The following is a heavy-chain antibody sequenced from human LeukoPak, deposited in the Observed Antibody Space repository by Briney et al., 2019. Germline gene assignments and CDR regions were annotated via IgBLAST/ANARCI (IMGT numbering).Heavy chain of an antibody. J-gene: IGHJ3*01. CDR3: ARHRGYVGAFDV. Sequence: SETLSLTCTVSGGSIRTISYYWGWIRQPPGKGLERIGCIYYSGSTYYNSSLKSRVTISIDTSKNQFSLNLSSVTASETAVYYCARHRGYVGAFDVWGRGTMVTVSS. V-gene: IGHV4-39*01. CDR2: IYYSGST. D-gene: IGHD3-22*01. CDR1: GGSIRTISYY.